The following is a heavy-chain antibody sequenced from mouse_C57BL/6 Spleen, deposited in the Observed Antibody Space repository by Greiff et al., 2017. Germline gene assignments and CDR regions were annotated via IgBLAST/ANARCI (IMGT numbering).Heavy chain of an antibody. CDR3: TRYPSSYFDY. Sequence: QVQLKESGAELVRPGASVTLSCKASGYTFTDYEMHWVKQTPVHGLEWIGAIGPETGGTAYNQKFKGKAILTADKSSSTAYMELRSLTSEDSAVYYCTRYPSSYFDYWGQGTTLTVSS. D-gene: IGHD2-10*02. J-gene: IGHJ2*01. CDR2: IGPETGGT. V-gene: IGHV1-15*01. CDR1: GYTFTDYE.